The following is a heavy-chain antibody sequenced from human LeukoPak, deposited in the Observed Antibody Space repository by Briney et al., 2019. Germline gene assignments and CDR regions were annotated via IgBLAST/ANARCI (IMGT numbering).Heavy chain of an antibody. CDR2: IKGGGSTT. CDR3: TKELHVAVAVADYYYFYMDV. Sequence: PGGSLRLSCAASGFAFTSFAMGWVRQSPGKGLEWLSSIKGGGSTTFYADSVKGRFTISRDNSKNTLYLHMDSLRPEDTAIYYCTKELHVAVAVADYYYFYMDVWGRGTAVTVSS. V-gene: IGHV3-23*01. CDR1: GFAFTSFA. J-gene: IGHJ6*03. D-gene: IGHD6-19*01.